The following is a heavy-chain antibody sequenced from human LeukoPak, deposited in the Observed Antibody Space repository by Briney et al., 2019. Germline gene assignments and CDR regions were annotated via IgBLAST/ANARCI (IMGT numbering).Heavy chain of an antibody. CDR3: ARLDGGATWPLDS. V-gene: IGHV4-39*01. Sequence: PSETLSLTCTVSGGSISSSNYYWGWIRQPPGKGLEWIGSIYYSGSTYYNPSLKSRVTMSVDMSKNQFSLNLSSVTAAEAAVLYCARLDGGATWPLDSWGQGTLVTVSS. CDR1: GGSISSSNYY. J-gene: IGHJ4*02. D-gene: IGHD1-26*01. CDR2: IYYSGST.